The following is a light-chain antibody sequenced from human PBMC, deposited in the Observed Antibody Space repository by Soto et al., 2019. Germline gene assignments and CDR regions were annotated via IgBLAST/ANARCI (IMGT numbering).Light chain of an antibody. CDR1: QSVSSSY. CDR3: QQYGSSPWT. CDR2: GAS. Sequence: EIVLTQSPGTLSLSPGERATLSCRASQSVSSSYLAWYQQKPGQAPRLLIYGASSRATGIPDRFSGSGSGTDFTLTTSRLEPEDFAVYYWQQYGSSPWTFGRGTKVEIK. V-gene: IGKV3-20*01. J-gene: IGKJ1*01.